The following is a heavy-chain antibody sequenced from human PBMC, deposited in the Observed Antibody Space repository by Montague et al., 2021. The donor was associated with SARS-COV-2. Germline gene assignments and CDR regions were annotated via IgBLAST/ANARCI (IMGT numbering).Heavy chain of an antibody. J-gene: IGHJ5*02. CDR1: GGSVSSRSHF. V-gene: IGHV4-61*09. D-gene: IGHD2-15*01. Sequence: TLSLTCTVSGGSVSSRSHFWSWIRQPAGKGLEWIGHIYATGSAKYNPSLESRVTISVDTSNNQFSLRLNSVTAADTAVYYCTRVVVVVLASPAPTLFDPWGQGILVTVSS. CDR3: TRVVVVVLASPAPTLFDP. CDR2: IYATGSA.